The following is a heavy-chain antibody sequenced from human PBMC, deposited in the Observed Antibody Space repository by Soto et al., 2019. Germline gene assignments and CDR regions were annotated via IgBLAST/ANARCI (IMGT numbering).Heavy chain of an antibody. V-gene: IGHV1-18*01. D-gene: IGHD6-19*01. Sequence: QVQLVQSGAEVKKPGASVKVSYKASGYTFTSYGISWWRQAPGQGLEWMGSISTYNGDTNFAQKLQGRVTMTTDTSTSTAYMELRSLRSDDTAMYYCARPMPVARFEYWGQGTLVTVSS. CDR3: ARPMPVARFEY. CDR2: ISTYNGDT. J-gene: IGHJ4*02. CDR1: GYTFTSYG.